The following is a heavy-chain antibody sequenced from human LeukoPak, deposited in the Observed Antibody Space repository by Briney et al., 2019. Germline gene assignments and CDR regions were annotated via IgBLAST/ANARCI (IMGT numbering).Heavy chain of an antibody. D-gene: IGHD1-26*01. J-gene: IGHJ3*02. CDR2: TYSGGNP. CDR3: AGGYGGRYWAFDI. CDR1: EFTVTTNY. Sequence: GGSLRLSCTATEFTVTTNYLSWVRQAPGKGLKWVSITYSGGNPNSADSVKGRFTITRDDSKNTLYLQMNSLRPEDTAIYYCAGGYGGRYWAFDIWGQGTMVTVSS. V-gene: IGHV3-66*01.